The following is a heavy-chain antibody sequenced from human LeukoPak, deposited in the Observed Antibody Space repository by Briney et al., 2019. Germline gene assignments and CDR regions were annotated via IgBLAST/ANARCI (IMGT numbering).Heavy chain of an antibody. CDR1: GGTFSSYA. CDR2: IIPIFGTA. CDR3: ARAVLEWLWVWFDP. J-gene: IGHJ5*02. D-gene: IGHD3-3*01. V-gene: IGHV1-69*13. Sequence: RASVKVSCKASGGTFSSYAISWVRQAPGQGLEWMGGIIPIFGTANYAQKFQGRVTITADESTSTAYMELSSLRSEDTAVYYCARAVLEWLWVWFDPWGQGTPVPVSS.